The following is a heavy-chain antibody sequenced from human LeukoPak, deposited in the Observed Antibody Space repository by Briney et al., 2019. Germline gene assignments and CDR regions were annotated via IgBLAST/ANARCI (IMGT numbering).Heavy chain of an antibody. CDR3: TRRSTVTWGSYYYYGMDV. CDR1: GFTFSGSA. J-gene: IGHJ6*02. D-gene: IGHD4-17*01. Sequence: GGSLRLSCAASGFTFSGSAMHWVSQASGKGLEWVGRIRSKANSYATAYAASVKGRFTISRDDSKNTAYLQMNSLKTEDTAVYYCTRRSTVTWGSYYYYGMDVWGQGTTVTVSS. CDR2: IRSKANSYAT. V-gene: IGHV3-73*01.